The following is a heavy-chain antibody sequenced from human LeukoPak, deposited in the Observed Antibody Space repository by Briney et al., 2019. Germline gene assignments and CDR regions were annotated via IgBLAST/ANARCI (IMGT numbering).Heavy chain of an antibody. V-gene: IGHV1-2*06. D-gene: IGHD4-17*01. CDR1: GNTFSNYD. CDR3: ARVRFGDYAARDWYFDL. Sequence: ASVKVSCKASGNTFSNYDLHWVRQAPGQGLEWMGRINPNSGGTNYAQKFQGRVTMTRDTSISTAYMELSRLRSDDTAVYYCARVRFGDYAARDWYFDLWGRGTLVTVSS. CDR2: INPNSGGT. J-gene: IGHJ2*01.